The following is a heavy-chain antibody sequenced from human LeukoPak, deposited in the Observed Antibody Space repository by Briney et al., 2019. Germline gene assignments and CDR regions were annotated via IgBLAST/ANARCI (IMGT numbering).Heavy chain of an antibody. Sequence: GRSLRLSCAASGFTFSSYGMHWVRQAPGKGLEWVAVISYDGSNKYYADSVKGRFTSSRDNSKNTVYMQMNSLRPEDTAVYYCAKSSGSDYYDFSGYYYYFDHWGKGTLVTVSS. CDR1: GFTFSSYG. D-gene: IGHD3-22*01. J-gene: IGHJ4*02. CDR3: AKSSGSDYYDFSGYYYYFDH. CDR2: ISYDGSNK. V-gene: IGHV3-30*18.